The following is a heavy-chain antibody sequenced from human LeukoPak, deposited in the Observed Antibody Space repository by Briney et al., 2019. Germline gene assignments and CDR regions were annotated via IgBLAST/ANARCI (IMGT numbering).Heavy chain of an antibody. D-gene: IGHD3-22*01. V-gene: IGHV1-24*01. CDR2: FDPEDGET. Sequence: ASVKVSCKVSGYTLTELSMHWVRQAPGKGLEWMGGFDPEDGETIYAQKFQGRVTMTEDTSTDTAYMELRSLRSDDTAVYYCARGGDYYDSSGSYAFDIWGQGTIVTVSS. CDR3: ARGGDYYDSSGSYAFDI. CDR1: GYTLTELS. J-gene: IGHJ3*02.